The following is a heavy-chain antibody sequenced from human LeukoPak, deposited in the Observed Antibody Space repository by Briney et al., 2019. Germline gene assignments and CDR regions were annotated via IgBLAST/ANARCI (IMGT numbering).Heavy chain of an antibody. CDR3: ARVKRMAVASLYYFDS. Sequence: SQTLSLTCAISGGSVSSNSATWNWIRQSPSRGLEWLGRTYYRSKWYSDYAVSVKSRITINTDTSKNQFSLQLNSVTPEDTAIYYCARVKRMAVASLYYFDSWGQGTLVTVSS. V-gene: IGHV6-1*01. J-gene: IGHJ4*02. D-gene: IGHD6-19*01. CDR2: TYYRSKWYS. CDR1: GGSVSSNSAT.